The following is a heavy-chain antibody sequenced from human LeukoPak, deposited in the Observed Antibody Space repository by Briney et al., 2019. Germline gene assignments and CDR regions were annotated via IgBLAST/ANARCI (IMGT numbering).Heavy chain of an antibody. CDR1: GYTFTSYG. V-gene: IGHV1-18*01. D-gene: IGHD1-7*01. CDR2: ISAYNGNT. Sequence: ASVKVSCKASGYTFTSYGISWVRQAPGQGLERMGWISAYNGNTNYAQKLQGRVTMTTDTSTSTAYMELRSLRSDDTAVYYCASRRDRANWNYPLNYYYYMDVWGKGTTVTVSS. CDR3: ASRRDRANWNYPLNYYYYMDV. J-gene: IGHJ6*03.